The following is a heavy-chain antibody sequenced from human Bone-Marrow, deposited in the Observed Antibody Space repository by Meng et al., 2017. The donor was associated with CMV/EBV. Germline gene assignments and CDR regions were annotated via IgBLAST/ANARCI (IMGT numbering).Heavy chain of an antibody. V-gene: IGHV3-23*01. CDR2: INWNGGST. CDR1: GFTFSSYA. J-gene: IGHJ6*02. D-gene: IGHD3-3*01. CDR3: AKGGLRPEVRDFGVVTDSYYGMDV. Sequence: GESLKISCAASGFTFSSYAMSWVRQAPGKGLEWVSGINWNGGSTGYADSVKGRFTISRDNFKNTLYLQMNSLRAEDTAVYYCAKGGLRPEVRDFGVVTDSYYGMDVWGQGTTVTVSS.